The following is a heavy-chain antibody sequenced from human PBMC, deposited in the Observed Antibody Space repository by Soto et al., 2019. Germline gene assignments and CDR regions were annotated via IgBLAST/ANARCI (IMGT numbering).Heavy chain of an antibody. J-gene: IGHJ1*01. Sequence: GASLRLSCAASGFTFSSYAMSWVRQAPGKGLEWVSAISGSGGSTYYADSVKGRFTISRDNSKNTLYLQKNSLRAEDTAVYYCAQRPSSSSARYFQHWGQGTLVTVSS. CDR1: GFTFSSYA. D-gene: IGHD6-6*01. CDR3: AQRPSSSSARYFQH. CDR2: ISGSGGST. V-gene: IGHV3-23*01.